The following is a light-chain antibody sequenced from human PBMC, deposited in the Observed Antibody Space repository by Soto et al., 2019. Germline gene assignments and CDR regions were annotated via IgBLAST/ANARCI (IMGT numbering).Light chain of an antibody. Sequence: EIVLTQSPGPLSLSPGERATLSFRASQTVSSSFLALYQQTPGQAPRLLIYEASSRATGIPARFSGGGSGTVFTLTISRLEPEDFAVYYCQQRRNWPGTFGQGTKVDIK. J-gene: IGKJ1*01. CDR3: QQRRNWPGT. V-gene: IGKV3D-20*02. CDR1: QTVSSSF. CDR2: EAS.